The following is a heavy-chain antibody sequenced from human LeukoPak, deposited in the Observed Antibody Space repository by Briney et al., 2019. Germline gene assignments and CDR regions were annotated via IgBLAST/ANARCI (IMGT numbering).Heavy chain of an antibody. D-gene: IGHD1/OR15-1a*01. CDR2: ISSNGGST. Sequence: PGGSLRLSCAASGFTFSSYAMHWVRQAPGKGLEYVSAISSNGGSTYYANSVKGRFTISKDNAKNTLYLQMNSLRAEDTAVYYCARGNNRFDYWGQGTLVTVSS. J-gene: IGHJ4*02. CDR1: GFTFSSYA. CDR3: ARGNNRFDY. V-gene: IGHV3-64*01.